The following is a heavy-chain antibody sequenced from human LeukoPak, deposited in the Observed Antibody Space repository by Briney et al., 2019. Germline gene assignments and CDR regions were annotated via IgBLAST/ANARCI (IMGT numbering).Heavy chain of an antibody. CDR3: ASLGDYYDSSGYYY. D-gene: IGHD3-22*01. V-gene: IGHV3-53*01. Sequence: GGSLRLSCAASGFTVSSNYMSWVRQAPGKGLEWVSVIYSGGGTYYADSVKGRFTISRDNSKNTLYLQMNSLRAEDTAVYYCASLGDYYDSSGYYYWGQGTLVTVSS. CDR1: GFTVSSNY. CDR2: IYSGGGT. J-gene: IGHJ4*02.